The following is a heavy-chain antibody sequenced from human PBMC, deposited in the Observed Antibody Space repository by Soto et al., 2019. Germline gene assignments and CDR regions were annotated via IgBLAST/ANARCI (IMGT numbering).Heavy chain of an antibody. J-gene: IGHJ5*02. CDR2: IYYSGST. D-gene: IGHD6-13*01. CDR1: GGSISSSSYY. Sequence: SETLSLTCTVSGGSISSSSYYWGWIRQPPGKGLEWIGSIYYSGSTYYNPSLKSRVTISVDTSKNQFSLKLSSVTAADTAVYYCARHTLEENIAAADDNWFDPWGQGTLVTVSS. CDR3: ARHTLEENIAAADDNWFDP. V-gene: IGHV4-39*01.